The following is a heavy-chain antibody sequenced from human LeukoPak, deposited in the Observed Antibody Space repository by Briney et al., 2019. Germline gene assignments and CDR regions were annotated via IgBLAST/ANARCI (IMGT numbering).Heavy chain of an antibody. V-gene: IGHV4-4*07. CDR1: GYTISSYY. CDR2: ISNSGTT. CDR3: ARDGRDNSGYETGAFDI. Sequence: SDTLSLTCTVSGYTISSYYWSWMRQPAGQGLEWMGRISNSGTTNYNPSLKSRVTISVDKSKNHFSLKLSSVTAADTAVYYCARDGRDNSGYETGAFDIWGQGRMVTVSS. D-gene: IGHD5-12*01. J-gene: IGHJ3*02.